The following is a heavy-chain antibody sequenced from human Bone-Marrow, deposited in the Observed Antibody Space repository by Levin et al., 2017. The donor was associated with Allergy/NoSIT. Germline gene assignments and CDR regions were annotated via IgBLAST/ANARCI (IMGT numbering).Heavy chain of an antibody. CDR3: ARAPQGGWYFDY. CDR1: GDTVSSNTAA. V-gene: IGHV6-1*01. J-gene: IGHJ4*02. D-gene: IGHD6-19*01. CDR2: TYYRSKWYN. Sequence: SETLSLSCATSGDTVSSNTAAWNWIRQSPSRGLEWLGRTYYRSKWYNDYAVSVKSRITINPDTSKNQLSLQLNSVTPEDTAGYYCARAPQGGWYFDYWGQGPLVTVSS.